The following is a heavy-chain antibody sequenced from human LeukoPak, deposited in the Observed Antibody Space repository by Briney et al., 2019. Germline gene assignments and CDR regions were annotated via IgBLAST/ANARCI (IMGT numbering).Heavy chain of an antibody. CDR3: ARDVDEDTISNLAHIAAAGTLGCGMDV. CDR1: GYTFTSYG. V-gene: IGHV1-18*01. CDR2: ISAYNGST. D-gene: IGHD6-13*01. J-gene: IGHJ6*02. Sequence: ASVTVSCTSSGYTFTSYGISWVRQAPGQGLEWMGWISAYNGSTNYSQKLPGRVTMTTATSTSTAYMELRSLRSDDTAVYYCARDVDEDTISNLAHIAAAGTLGCGMDVWGQGTTVTVSS.